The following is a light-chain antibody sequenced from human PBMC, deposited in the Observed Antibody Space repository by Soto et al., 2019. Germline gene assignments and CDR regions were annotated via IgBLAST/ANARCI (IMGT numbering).Light chain of an antibody. Sequence: ETVMTQAPATLSVCPGERATLSCRASQSVSTNLAWYQHKPGQAPRLLISGASTRATGLPARFSGSGSGTEFTLTISSLQSEDFAVYYCQQYNNWPGTFGQGTKVDI. CDR3: QQYNNWPGT. V-gene: IGKV3-15*01. CDR1: QSVSTN. J-gene: IGKJ1*01. CDR2: GAS.